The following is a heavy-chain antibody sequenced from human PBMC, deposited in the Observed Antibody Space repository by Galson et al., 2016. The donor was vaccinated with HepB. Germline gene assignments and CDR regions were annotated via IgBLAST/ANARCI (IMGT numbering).Heavy chain of an antibody. V-gene: IGHV3-23*01. CDR2: ISGSGTDGST. CDR3: AKVDGYSYGLLDY. CDR1: GFTFSSYA. J-gene: IGHJ4*02. D-gene: IGHD5-18*01. Sequence: SLRLSCAASGFTFSSYAMTWVRQAPGKGLEWVSVISGSGTDGSTYYADSVKGRLTISRDNSKNTLYLQMNSLRVEDTAVYYCAKVDGYSYGLLDYWGQGTLVTVSS.